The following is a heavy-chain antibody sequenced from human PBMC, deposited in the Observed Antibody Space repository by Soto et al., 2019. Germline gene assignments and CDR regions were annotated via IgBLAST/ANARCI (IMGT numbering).Heavy chain of an antibody. CDR3: ARDRPMIVGYYFDY. Sequence: GGSLRLSCAASGFTFSSYAMHWVRQAPGKGLEWVAVISYDGSNKYYADSVKGRFTISRDNSKNTLYLQMNSLRAEDTAVYYCARDRPMIVGYYFDYWGQGTLVTVSS. J-gene: IGHJ4*02. V-gene: IGHV3-30-3*01. CDR1: GFTFSSYA. D-gene: IGHD3-22*01. CDR2: ISYDGSNK.